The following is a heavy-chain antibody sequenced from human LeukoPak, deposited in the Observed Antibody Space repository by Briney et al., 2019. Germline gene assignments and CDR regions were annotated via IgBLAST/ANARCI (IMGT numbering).Heavy chain of an antibody. V-gene: IGHV4-30-2*01. CDR2: IYHSGST. Sequence: PSETLSLTCAVSGGSISSGGYSWSWIRQPPGKGLEWIGYIYHSGSTYYNPSLKSRVTISVDRSKNQFSLRLSSVTAADTAVYYCARVTGGWFDPWGQGTLVTVSS. CDR3: ARVTGGWFDP. D-gene: IGHD2-15*01. CDR1: GGSISSGGYS. J-gene: IGHJ5*02.